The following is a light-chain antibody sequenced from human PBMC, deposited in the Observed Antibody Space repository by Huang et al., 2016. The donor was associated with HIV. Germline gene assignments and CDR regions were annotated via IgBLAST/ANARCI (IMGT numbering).Light chain of an antibody. CDR3: QQYDFWPPLT. CDR2: AAS. CDR1: QSIRTN. Sequence: EIVMTQSPATVSVFPGERVTLSCRASQSIRTNLAWYQQKVGQAPRLIIYAASTRASSAPARFSGSGSGTEFTLTISSLQSEDSAVYFCQQYDFWPPLTFGGGTKVEIK. J-gene: IGKJ4*01. V-gene: IGKV3-15*01.